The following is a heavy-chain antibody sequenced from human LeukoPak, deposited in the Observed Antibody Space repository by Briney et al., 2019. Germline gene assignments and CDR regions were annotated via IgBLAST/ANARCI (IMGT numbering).Heavy chain of an antibody. D-gene: IGHD3-22*01. V-gene: IGHV4-39*07. J-gene: IGHJ6*02. CDR3: ARVSRGGDFYYYDSSGYPLAYGMDV. CDR1: GASISGGTYY. CDR2: IYYTGST. Sequence: PSETLSLTCSVSGASISGGTYYWGWIRQPPGKGLEWIGSIYYTGSTYDNPSLKSRVTISVDTSKNQFSLKLSSVTAADTAVYYCARVSRGGDFYYYDSSGYPLAYGMDVWGQGTTVTVSS.